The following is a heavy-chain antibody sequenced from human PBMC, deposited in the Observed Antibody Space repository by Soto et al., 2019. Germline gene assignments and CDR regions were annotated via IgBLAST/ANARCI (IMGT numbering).Heavy chain of an antibody. Sequence: QVQLVQSGAEVKKPGSSVKVSCKASGGTFSSYAISWVRQAPGQGLEWMGGIIPIFGTANYAQKFQGRVTITADESTSTAERERSGRGSEDRGGDDGGRAGGGSGYVGDIDYWGQGTLVTVSS. V-gene: IGHV1-69*01. CDR1: GGTFSSYA. J-gene: IGHJ4*02. D-gene: IGHD3-22*01. CDR3: GRAGGGSGYVGDIDY. CDR2: IIPIFGTA.